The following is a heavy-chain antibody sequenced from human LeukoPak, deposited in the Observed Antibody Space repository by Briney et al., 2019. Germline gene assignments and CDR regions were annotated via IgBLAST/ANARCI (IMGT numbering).Heavy chain of an antibody. V-gene: IGHV4-59*08. CDR3: ARLNKTPTVYYYDSSGESDY. Sequence: SETLSLTCTVSGGSISSYYWSWIRQPPGKGLECIGYIYYSGSTNYNPSLKSRVTISVDTSKNQFSLKLSSVTAADTAVYYCARLNKTPTVYYYDSSGESDYWGQGTLVTVAS. D-gene: IGHD3-22*01. CDR2: IYYSGST. CDR1: GGSISSYY. J-gene: IGHJ4*02.